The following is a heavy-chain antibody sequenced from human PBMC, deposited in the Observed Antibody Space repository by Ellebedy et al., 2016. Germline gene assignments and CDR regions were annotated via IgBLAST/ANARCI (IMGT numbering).Heavy chain of an antibody. J-gene: IGHJ3*01. CDR1: GGSVTSDY. CDR2: VFHTGTA. V-gene: IGHV4-59*02. D-gene: IGHD6-19*01. CDR3: AKWNGGWYAFEV. Sequence: SETLSLTCNVSGGSVTSDYWNWIRRPPGKGLEWIGFVFHTGTAHYNPSLQSRVTMSADTSKSQFSLRLTSVTAADTAVYYCAKWNGGWYAFEVWGQGTMVTVSS.